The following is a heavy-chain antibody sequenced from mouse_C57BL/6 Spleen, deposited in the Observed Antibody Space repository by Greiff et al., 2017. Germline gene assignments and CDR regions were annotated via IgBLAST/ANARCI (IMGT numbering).Heavy chain of an antibody. CDR3: ARDDYYTFAY. CDR2: ISDGGSYT. V-gene: IGHV5-4*01. CDR1: GFTFSSYA. Sequence: EVHLVESGGGLVKPGGSLKLSCAASGFTFSSYAMSWVRQTPEKRLEWVATISDGGSYTYYPDNVKGRFTISRDNAKNNLYLQMSHLKSEDTAMYYCARDDYYTFAYWGQGTLVTVSA. J-gene: IGHJ3*01. D-gene: IGHD2-12*01.